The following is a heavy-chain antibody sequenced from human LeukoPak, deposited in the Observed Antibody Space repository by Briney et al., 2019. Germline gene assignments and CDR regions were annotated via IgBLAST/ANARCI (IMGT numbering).Heavy chain of an antibody. J-gene: IGHJ5*02. V-gene: IGHV4-39*07. D-gene: IGHD3-10*01. CDR2: ISYSGST. CDR1: GGSIDSYYY. CDR3: ARGGYYGSGNDFRFDP. Sequence: SETLSLTCTVAGGSIDSYYYWGWIRQPPGKGLEWIGGISYSGSTYYNPSLKSRVTISVDTSKNQFSLKLSSVTAADTAVYYCARGGYYGSGNDFRFDPWGQGTLVTVSS.